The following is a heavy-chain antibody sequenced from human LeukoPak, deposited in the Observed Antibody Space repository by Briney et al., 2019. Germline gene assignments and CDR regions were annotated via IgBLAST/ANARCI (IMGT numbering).Heavy chain of an antibody. CDR1: GFTFSRSW. Sequence: GGSLRLSCAAFGFTFSRSWMHWVRQAPGKGLVWLSRINSDGGDTTYADSVKGRFTISGDNAKNTLYLQMNSLRAEDTAMYYCARASGTDSSGYLQIDYWGQGTLVTVSS. D-gene: IGHD3-22*01. V-gene: IGHV3-74*01. CDR3: ARASGTDSSGYLQIDY. CDR2: INSDGGDT. J-gene: IGHJ4*02.